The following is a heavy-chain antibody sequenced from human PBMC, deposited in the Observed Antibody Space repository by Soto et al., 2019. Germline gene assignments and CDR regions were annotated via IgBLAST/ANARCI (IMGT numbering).Heavy chain of an antibody. CDR3: VRDNFGVDY. V-gene: IGHV3-74*01. J-gene: IGHJ4*02. D-gene: IGHD3-10*01. CDR1: GFTFSHYW. Sequence: EVQLVESGGGLVQPGGSLRLSCATSGFTFSHYWMQWVRQAPGKGLVWVSHINSDGSDSTYADFVEGRFTISRDNAENTLDLQMNSLRAEDTAVYYCVRDNFGVDYWGQGTLVTVSS. CDR2: INSDGSDS.